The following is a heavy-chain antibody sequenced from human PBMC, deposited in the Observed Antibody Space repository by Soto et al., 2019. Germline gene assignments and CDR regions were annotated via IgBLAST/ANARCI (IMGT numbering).Heavy chain of an antibody. CDR2: IYYSGST. Sequence: SETLSPTCTVAGGSISSGGYYWSWIRQHPGKGLEWIGYIYYSGSTYYNPSLKSRVTISVDTSKNQFSLKLSSVTAADTAVYYCATEPYDYGDYAREFDYWGQGTLVTVSS. CDR3: ATEPYDYGDYAREFDY. V-gene: IGHV4-31*03. D-gene: IGHD4-17*01. CDR1: GGSISSGGYY. J-gene: IGHJ4*02.